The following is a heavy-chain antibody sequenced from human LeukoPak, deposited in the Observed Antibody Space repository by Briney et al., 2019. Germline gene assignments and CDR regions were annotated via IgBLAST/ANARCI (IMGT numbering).Heavy chain of an antibody. CDR3: ARGLGSGSLDY. Sequence: GGSLRLSCAASGFTVSSNYMSWVRQAPGKGLEWVSVIYSGGGTYFADSVRGRFTISRHNSKNTLYLQMKSLRAEDTAVYYCARGLGSGSLDYWGQGTLVTVSS. CDR1: GFTVSSNY. J-gene: IGHJ4*02. V-gene: IGHV3-53*04. D-gene: IGHD3-10*02. CDR2: IYSGGGT.